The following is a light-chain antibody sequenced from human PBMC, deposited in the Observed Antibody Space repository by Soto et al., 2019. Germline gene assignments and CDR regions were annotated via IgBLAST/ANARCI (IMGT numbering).Light chain of an antibody. V-gene: IGLV2-23*01. Sequence: QSVLTQPASVSGSPGQSITISCTGTSSDVGSYNLVSWYQQHPGEAPKLMIYGGTKRPSGASNRFSGSKSGNTASLTISGLQAEDEADYYCCSYAGITTYYVFGTGTKLTVL. CDR2: GGT. J-gene: IGLJ1*01. CDR1: SSDVGSYNL. CDR3: CSYAGITTYYV.